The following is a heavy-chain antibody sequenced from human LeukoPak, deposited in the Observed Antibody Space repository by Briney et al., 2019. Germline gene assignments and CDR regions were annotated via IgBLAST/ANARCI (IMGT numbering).Heavy chain of an antibody. J-gene: IGHJ4*02. CDR2: IHTSGST. CDR1: GGSISSYY. CDR3: ARDRYYYISGTYHLFDY. D-gene: IGHD3-10*01. V-gene: IGHV4-4*07. Sequence: PSETLSLTCTVSGGSISSYYWSWIRQPAGKGLEWIGRIHTSGSTNYNPSFKSRVTMSVDTSKNQFSLKLRSVTAADTAVYYCARDRYYYISGTYHLFDYWGQGTLVTVSS.